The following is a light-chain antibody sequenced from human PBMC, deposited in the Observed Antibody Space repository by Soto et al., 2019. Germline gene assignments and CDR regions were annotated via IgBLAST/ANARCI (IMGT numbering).Light chain of an antibody. CDR1: SSDVGGYNF. V-gene: IGLV2-14*01. J-gene: IGLJ1*01. CDR3: SSDTSSTTLV. Sequence: QSALTQPASVSGSPGQSITISCTGTSSDVGGYNFVSWYQQHPGKAPKLMIYDVSDRPSGVSNRFSASKSGNTASLTISGLQAEDEADYYCSSDTSSTTLVFGTGTKVTVL. CDR2: DVS.